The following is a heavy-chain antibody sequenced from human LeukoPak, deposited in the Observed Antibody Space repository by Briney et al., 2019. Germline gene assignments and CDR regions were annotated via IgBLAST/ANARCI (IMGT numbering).Heavy chain of an antibody. CDR3: ARKYSSSSLWFDP. J-gene: IGHJ5*02. Sequence: ASVKVSCKASGYTFTSYDINWVRQATGQGLEWMGWMNPNSGNTSYAQKFQGRVTMTRNTSISTAYMELSNLRSEDTAVYYCARKYSSSSLWFDPWGQGTLVTVSS. CDR2: MNPNSGNT. CDR1: GYTFTSYD. V-gene: IGHV1-8*01. D-gene: IGHD6-6*01.